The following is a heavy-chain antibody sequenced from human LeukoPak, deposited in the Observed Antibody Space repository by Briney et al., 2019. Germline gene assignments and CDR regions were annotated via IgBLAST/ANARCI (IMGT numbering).Heavy chain of an antibody. Sequence: ASVKVSCKASGYTFVSYGIHWVRQAPGQGLEWMGWINAGNDNTKYSQKFQDRATITRDTSASVAYMELSSLRSEDTAVYYCARANYGSGTRWLDPWGQGTLVIVSS. V-gene: IGHV1-3*01. CDR1: GYTFVSYG. D-gene: IGHD3-10*01. J-gene: IGHJ5*02. CDR3: ARANYGSGTRWLDP. CDR2: INAGNDNT.